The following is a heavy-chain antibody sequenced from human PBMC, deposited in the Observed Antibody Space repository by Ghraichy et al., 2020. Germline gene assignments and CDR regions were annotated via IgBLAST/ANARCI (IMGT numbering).Heavy chain of an antibody. D-gene: IGHD6-19*01. Sequence: SETLSLTCAVYGGSFSGYYWSWIRQPPGKGLEWIGEINHSGSTNYNPSLKSRVTISVDTSKNQFSLKLSSVTAADTAVYYCASLRGGIAVAGRNRGTYYYYGMDVWGQGTTVTVSS. J-gene: IGHJ6*02. V-gene: IGHV4-34*01. CDR1: GGSFSGYY. CDR2: INHSGST. CDR3: ASLRGGIAVAGRNRGTYYYYGMDV.